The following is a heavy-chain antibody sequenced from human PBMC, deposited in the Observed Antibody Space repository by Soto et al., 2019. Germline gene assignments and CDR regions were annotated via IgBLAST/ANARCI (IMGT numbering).Heavy chain of an antibody. D-gene: IGHD3-10*01. CDR3: AKYAYGSGALNDYYGMDV. J-gene: IGHJ6*02. CDR1: GFTFSSYA. Sequence: EVQLLESGGGLVQPGGSLRLSCAASGFTFSSYAMSWVRQAPGKGLEWVSAISGSGGSTYYADSVKGRFTISRDNSKNTLYLQMNSLRAEDTAVYYCAKYAYGSGALNDYYGMDVWGQGTTVTVSS. V-gene: IGHV3-23*01. CDR2: ISGSGGST.